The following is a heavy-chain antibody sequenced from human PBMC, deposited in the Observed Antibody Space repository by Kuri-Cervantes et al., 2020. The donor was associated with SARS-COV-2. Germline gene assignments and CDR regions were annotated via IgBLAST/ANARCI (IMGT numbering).Heavy chain of an antibody. V-gene: IGHV3-48*04. CDR2: IHNSLDVI. CDR3: TRDQRSGNMDV. CDR1: GFSFSNYG. J-gene: IGHJ6*02. Sequence: GGSLRLSCATSGFSFSNYGMHWVRQAPGKGLEWVSYIHNSLDVIYYADSVRGRFTISRDNARNSLYLQMNSLRVDDTAVYYCTRDQRSGNMDVWGQGTTVTVSS. D-gene: IGHD6-25*01.